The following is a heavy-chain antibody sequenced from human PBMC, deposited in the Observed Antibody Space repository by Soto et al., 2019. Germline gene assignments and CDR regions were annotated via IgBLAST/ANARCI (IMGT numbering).Heavy chain of an antibody. D-gene: IGHD3-22*01. Sequence: GGSLRLSSAASGFNFRGSAMHWVRQASGKGLEWVGRIRSKGDNYATSYAASVKGRFTISRDDSKNTAYLQMDSLKTEDTAVYYCTERGKYDNRVFDYWSQGTLVTVSS. CDR1: GFNFRGSA. V-gene: IGHV3-73*01. J-gene: IGHJ4*02. CDR3: TERGKYDNRVFDY. CDR2: IRSKGDNYAT.